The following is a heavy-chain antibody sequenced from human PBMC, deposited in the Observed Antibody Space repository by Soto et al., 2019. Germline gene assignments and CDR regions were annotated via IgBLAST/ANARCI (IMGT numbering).Heavy chain of an antibody. D-gene: IGHD3-22*01. V-gene: IGHV5-51*01. Sequence: GESLKISCKGSGYSFTSYWIGWVRQMPGKGLEWMGIIYPGDSDTRYSPSFQGQVTISADKSISTAYLQWSSLKAWDTAMYYCARFPVTYYYDSSGYSASDYWGQGTLVTVSS. CDR2: IYPGDSDT. J-gene: IGHJ4*02. CDR1: GYSFTSYW. CDR3: ARFPVTYYYDSSGYSASDY.